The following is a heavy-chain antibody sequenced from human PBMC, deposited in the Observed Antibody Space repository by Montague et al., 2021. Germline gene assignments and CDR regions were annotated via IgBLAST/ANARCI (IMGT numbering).Heavy chain of an antibody. CDR1: GASITSYIYN. V-gene: IGHV4-39*01. D-gene: IGHD2-2*01. Sequence: SETLSLTCTVPGASITSYIYNWGWNRQSPGKGLEWIGSLYYSGNSFYQPSLKSRITTAVDTTQNQFPLKLSSVTAADTANYYCPGVFISCYVGWFDPWGQGTMVTVSS. CDR3: PGVFISCYVGWFDP. J-gene: IGHJ5*02. CDR2: LYYSGNS.